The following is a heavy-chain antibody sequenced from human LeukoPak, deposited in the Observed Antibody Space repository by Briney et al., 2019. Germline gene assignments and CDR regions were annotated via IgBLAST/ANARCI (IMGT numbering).Heavy chain of an antibody. CDR3: ARDGAYCGGDCKYYYYMDV. CDR2: ISSNGGST. CDR1: GFSFSSYA. D-gene: IGHD2-21*02. V-gene: IGHV3-64*01. J-gene: IGHJ6*03. Sequence: GGSLRLSCAASGFSFSSYASHWVRQAPGKGLQYVSAISSNGGSTYYANSVKGRFTISRDNSKNTLYLQMGSLRAEDMAVYYRARDGAYCGGDCKYYYYMDVWGKGTTVTVSS.